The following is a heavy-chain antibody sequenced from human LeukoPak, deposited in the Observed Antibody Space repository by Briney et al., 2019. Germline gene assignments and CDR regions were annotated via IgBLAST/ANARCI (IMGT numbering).Heavy chain of an antibody. CDR1: GFTFSDYY. CDR3: ARIGYSSSSNDW. Sequence: GGSLRLSCAASGFTFSDYYMSWIRQAPGKGLEWVSGINWNGGSTGYADSVKGRFTIYRDNAKDSLYLQMNSLRAEDTTIYYCARIGYSSSSNDWWGQGTLVTVFS. D-gene: IGHD6-6*01. J-gene: IGHJ4*02. V-gene: IGHV3-20*04. CDR2: INWNGGST.